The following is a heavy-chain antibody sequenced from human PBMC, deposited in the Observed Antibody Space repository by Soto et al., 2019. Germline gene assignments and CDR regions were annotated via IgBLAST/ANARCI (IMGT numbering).Heavy chain of an antibody. D-gene: IGHD2-2*01. CDR2: INADWTST. CDR1: GFTFSNSW. V-gene: IGHV3-74*01. Sequence: GGSLRLSCAASGFTFSNSWMHWVRQVSGKGLERVSRINADWTSTSYADSVKGRFTISRDNAKNTLYLHVNSLRAEDTAVYYCVKVLARGVGVPRFYFDSWGQGALVTVSS. J-gene: IGHJ4*02. CDR3: VKVLARGVGVPRFYFDS.